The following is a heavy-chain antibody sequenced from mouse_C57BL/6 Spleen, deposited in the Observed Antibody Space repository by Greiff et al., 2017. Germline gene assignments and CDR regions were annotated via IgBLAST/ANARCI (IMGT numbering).Heavy chain of an antibody. D-gene: IGHD1-1*01. CDR3: ARWGTTVVGPLAY. CDR2: IYPGDGDT. V-gene: IGHV1-80*01. J-gene: IGHJ3*01. CDR1: GYAFSSYW. Sequence: QVQLQQSGAELVKPGASVKISCKASGYAFSSYWMNWVKQRPGKGLEWIGQIYPGDGDTNYNGKFKGKATLTADKSSSTAYMQLSSLTSEDSAVYFCARWGTTVVGPLAYWGQGTLVTVSA.